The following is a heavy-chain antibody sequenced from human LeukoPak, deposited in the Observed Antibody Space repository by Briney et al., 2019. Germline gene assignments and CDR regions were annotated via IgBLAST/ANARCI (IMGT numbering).Heavy chain of an antibody. CDR3: ARHAADYDFWSGYYGRGSYFDY. CDR2: IYYSGSA. V-gene: IGHV4-39*01. Sequence: PSETVSLTCTVSGGSISSSSYYWGWIRQPLGKGLERIGRIYYSGSAYNNQSIMSLVTIIVDTSKNQFSLKVSSVTAADTAVYYCARHAADYDFWSGYYGRGSYFDYWGQGTLVTVSS. D-gene: IGHD3-3*01. CDR1: GGSISSSSYY. J-gene: IGHJ4*02.